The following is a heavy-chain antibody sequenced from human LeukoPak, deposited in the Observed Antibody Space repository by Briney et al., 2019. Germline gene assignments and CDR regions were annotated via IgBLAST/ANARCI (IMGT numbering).Heavy chain of an antibody. CDR2: IYYSGST. CDR1: GGSISSSSYY. V-gene: IGHV4-39*07. D-gene: IGHD3-10*01. Sequence: PSETLSLTCTVSGGSISSSSYYWGWIRQPPGKGLEWIGSIYYSGSTYYNPSLKSRVTTSVDTSKNQFSLKLSSVTAADTAVYYCAGLTMARKDTVLYNWFDPWGQGTLVTVSS. J-gene: IGHJ5*02. CDR3: AGLTMARKDTVLYNWFDP.